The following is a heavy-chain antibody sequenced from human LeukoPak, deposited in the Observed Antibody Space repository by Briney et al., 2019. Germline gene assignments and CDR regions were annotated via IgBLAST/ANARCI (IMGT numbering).Heavy chain of an antibody. CDR2: IYYSGST. J-gene: IGHJ5*02. CDR1: GGSISSGDYY. D-gene: IGHD2-21*02. Sequence: PSQTLSLTCTVSGGSISSGDYYWSWIRQPPGEGLEWIGYIYYSGSTYYNPSLKSRVTISVDTSKNQFSLKLSSVTAADTAVYYCARGHIVVVTAQLNWFDPWGQGTLVTVSS. CDR3: ARGHIVVVTAQLNWFDP. V-gene: IGHV4-30-4*01.